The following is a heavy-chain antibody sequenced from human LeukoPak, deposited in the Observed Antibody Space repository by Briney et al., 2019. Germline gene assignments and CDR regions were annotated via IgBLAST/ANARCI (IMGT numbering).Heavy chain of an antibody. V-gene: IGHV3-23*01. Sequence: PGRSLRLSCAASGFTFSSYAMSWVRQAPGKGLERVSTISGSGSSTSYADSVKGRFTISRDNSKNTLYLQMNTLRAEDTAVYYCAKDLGRFSPQGFQHWGQGTLVTVSS. D-gene: IGHD3-3*01. CDR2: ISGSGSST. J-gene: IGHJ1*01. CDR1: GFTFSSYA. CDR3: AKDLGRFSPQGFQH.